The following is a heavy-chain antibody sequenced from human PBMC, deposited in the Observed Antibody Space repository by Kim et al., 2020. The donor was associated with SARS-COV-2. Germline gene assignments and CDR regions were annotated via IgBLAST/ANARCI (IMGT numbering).Heavy chain of an antibody. CDR1: GFTVSSNY. Sequence: GGSLRLSCAASGFTVSSNYMSWVRQAPGKGLEWVSVIYIGGSTYYADSVKGRFTISRDNSKNTLYLQMNSLRAEDTAVYYCARYTVDYYYGMDVWGQGTTVTVSS. D-gene: IGHD4-17*01. CDR3: ARYTVDYYYGMDV. V-gene: IGHV3-66*01. J-gene: IGHJ6*02. CDR2: IYIGGST.